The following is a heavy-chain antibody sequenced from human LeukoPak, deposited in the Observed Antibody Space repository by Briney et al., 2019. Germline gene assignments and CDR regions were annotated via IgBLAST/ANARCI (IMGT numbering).Heavy chain of an antibody. J-gene: IGHJ4*02. Sequence: SETLSLTCTVSGGALSIYNWSSVWQPPGKGLEWIGYIYYSGSTNYNPSLKSRVTISVDTSKNQLSLKLSSVTAADTAVYYCARVGRSCYADYWGQGTLVTVSS. CDR3: ARVGRSCYADY. V-gene: IGHV4-59*01. CDR1: GGALSIYN. D-gene: IGHD2-2*01. CDR2: IYYSGST.